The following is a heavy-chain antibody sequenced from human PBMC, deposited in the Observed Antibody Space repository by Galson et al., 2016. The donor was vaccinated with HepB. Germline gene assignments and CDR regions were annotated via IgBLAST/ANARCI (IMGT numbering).Heavy chain of an antibody. CDR3: TKQVAEGGLGDT. V-gene: IGHV3-30*18. CDR1: GFVFSNYG. Sequence: SLRLSCAVSGFVFSNYGMHWVRQAPGKGLEWVAGLSYNGLNQHYPDSLMGRFTVSRDNSKSIMYLQMDSLRPDDTAVYYCTKQVAEGGLGDTWGQGTVVTVSS. J-gene: IGHJ5*02. CDR2: LSYNGLNQ. D-gene: IGHD2-15*01.